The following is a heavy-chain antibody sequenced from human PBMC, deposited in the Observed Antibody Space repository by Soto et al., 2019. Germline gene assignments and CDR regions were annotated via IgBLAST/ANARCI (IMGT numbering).Heavy chain of an antibody. Sequence: SVKVSCKASGGTFSSYAISWVRQAPGQGLEWMGGIIPIFGTANYAQKFQGRVTITADKSTSTAYMELSSLRSEDTAVYYCSWVITMVRGFSPAYYYGMYVWGQGTTVSVS. J-gene: IGHJ6*02. D-gene: IGHD3-10*01. CDR1: GGTFSSYA. CDR2: IIPIFGTA. V-gene: IGHV1-69*06. CDR3: SWVITMVRGFSPAYYYGMYV.